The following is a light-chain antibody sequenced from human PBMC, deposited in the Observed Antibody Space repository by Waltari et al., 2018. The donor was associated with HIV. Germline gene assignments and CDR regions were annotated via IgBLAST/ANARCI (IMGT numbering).Light chain of an antibody. CDR1: SSDVGSYNL. Sequence: QSALTQPASVSGSPGQSITISCTGTSSDVGSYNLVSWYQQHPGKAPKLLIYEVSKRPFGVSNRFSGSNAGNTASLPSSGLQAEDEADYYCCSYAGSSTLVFGGGTKLTVL. J-gene: IGLJ2*01. CDR2: EVS. CDR3: CSYAGSSTLV. V-gene: IGLV2-23*02.